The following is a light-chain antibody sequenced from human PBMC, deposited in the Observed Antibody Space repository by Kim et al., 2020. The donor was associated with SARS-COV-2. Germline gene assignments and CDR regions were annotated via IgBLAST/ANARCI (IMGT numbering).Light chain of an antibody. CDR2: GAS. CDR3: QQYNNWPLYT. Sequence: VSPGERAAPYCRASQSVSSNLAWYQQKPSQAPRLLIYGASTRATGIPARFSGSGSGTEFTLTISSLQSEDFAVYYCQQYNNWPLYTFGQGTKLEI. J-gene: IGKJ2*01. V-gene: IGKV3-15*01. CDR1: QSVSSN.